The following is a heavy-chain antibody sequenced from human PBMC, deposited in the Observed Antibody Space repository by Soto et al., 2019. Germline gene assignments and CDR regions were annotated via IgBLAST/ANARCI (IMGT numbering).Heavy chain of an antibody. V-gene: IGHV3-33*01. CDR1: GFTFSSYG. CDR3: ARDGYCSGGSCYSVPVFDY. Sequence: QVQLVESGGGVVQPGRSLRLSCGASGFTFSSYGMHWVRQAPGKGLEWVAVIWYDGSNKYYADSVKGRFTISRDNSKNTLYLQMNSRRAEDTAVYYCARDGYCSGGSCYSVPVFDYWGQGTLVTVSS. D-gene: IGHD2-15*01. CDR2: IWYDGSNK. J-gene: IGHJ4*02.